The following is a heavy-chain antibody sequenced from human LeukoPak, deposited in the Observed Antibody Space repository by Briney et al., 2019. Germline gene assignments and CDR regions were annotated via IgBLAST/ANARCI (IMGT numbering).Heavy chain of an antibody. D-gene: IGHD2-21*02. CDR2: ISWSSGII. CDR3: ARGGDPDY. Sequence: GRSLRLSCAASGFTFDDYAMHWVRQAPGKGLEWVSGISWSSGIIGYADSVKGRFTISRDNAKNSLYLQMNSLRAEDTAVYYCARGGDPDYWGQGTLVTVSS. V-gene: IGHV3-9*01. J-gene: IGHJ4*02. CDR1: GFTFDDYA.